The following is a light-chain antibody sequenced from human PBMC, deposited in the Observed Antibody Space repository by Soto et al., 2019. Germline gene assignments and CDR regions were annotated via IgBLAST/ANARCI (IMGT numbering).Light chain of an antibody. J-gene: IGKJ5*01. V-gene: IGKV1-9*01. Sequence: DIQLTQSPSFLSASVGDRVTITCRASQGISSYLAWYLQKPGKAPKLQIYAASTLQSGVPSRFSGSGSGTEFTLTISSLQPEDFATYYCQQLNSYPRNTFGQGTRLEIK. CDR3: QQLNSYPRNT. CDR2: AAS. CDR1: QGISSY.